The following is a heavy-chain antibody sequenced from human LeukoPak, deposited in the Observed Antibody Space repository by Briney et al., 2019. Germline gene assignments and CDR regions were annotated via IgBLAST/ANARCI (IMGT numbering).Heavy chain of an antibody. D-gene: IGHD6-13*01. J-gene: IGHJ4*02. CDR1: GYSFTSYY. Sequence: ASVKVSCKASGYSFTSYYMHWVRQAPGQGLEWMGIINPSGGSTSYAQKFQGRVTMTRDMSTSTVYMELSSLRSEDTAVYYCARDYRYSSSWYGGDYWGQGTLVTVSS. V-gene: IGHV1-46*01. CDR3: ARDYRYSSSWYGGDY. CDR2: INPSGGST.